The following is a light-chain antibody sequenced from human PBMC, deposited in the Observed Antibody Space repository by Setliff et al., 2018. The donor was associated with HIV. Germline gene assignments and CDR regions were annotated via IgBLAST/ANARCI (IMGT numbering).Light chain of an antibody. CDR2: EVS. J-gene: IGLJ1*01. V-gene: IGLV2-8*01. CDR3: SSYAGSNNYV. CDR1: SSDVGGYNY. Sequence: QPPSASGSPGQSVTISCTGTSSDVGGYNYVSWYQQHPGKAPKLMIYEVSKRPSGVPDRFSGSKSGNTASLTVSGLQAEDEADYYCSSYAGSNNYVFGTGTKVTVL.